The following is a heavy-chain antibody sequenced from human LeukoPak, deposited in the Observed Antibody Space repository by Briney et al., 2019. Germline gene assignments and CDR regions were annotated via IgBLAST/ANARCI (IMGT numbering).Heavy chain of an antibody. D-gene: IGHD2-15*01. CDR2: ISSSSSYI. CDR3: ARDREMVAATSYYYYYCGMDV. Sequence: LGGSLRLSYAASGFTFSSYSMNWVRQAPGKGLEWVSSISSSSSYIYYADSVKGRFTISRDNAKNSLYLQMNSLRAEDTAVYYCARDREMVAATSYYYYYCGMDVWGKGTTVTVSS. CDR1: GFTFSSYS. J-gene: IGHJ6*04. V-gene: IGHV3-21*01.